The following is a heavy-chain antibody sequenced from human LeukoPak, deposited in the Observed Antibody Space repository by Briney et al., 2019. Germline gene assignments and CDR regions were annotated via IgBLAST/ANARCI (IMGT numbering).Heavy chain of an antibody. V-gene: IGHV3-21*01. J-gene: IGHJ4*02. CDR2: ISSSSSYI. CDR1: GFTFSSYS. CDR3: ARYSEVYYYVDV. D-gene: IGHD3-10*02. Sequence: GGSLRLSCAASGFTFSSYSMNWVRQAPGKGLEWVSSISSSSSYIHYADSVKGRFIISRDDAKKSMYLQMNSLRVEDTAVYFCARYSEVYYYVDVWGQGTLVTVSS.